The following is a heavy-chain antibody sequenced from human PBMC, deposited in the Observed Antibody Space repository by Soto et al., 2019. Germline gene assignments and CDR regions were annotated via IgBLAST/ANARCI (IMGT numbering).Heavy chain of an antibody. D-gene: IGHD2-15*01. CDR1: GYTFPSYD. V-gene: IGHV1-18*01. CDR3: ASLEAATWFCFDP. J-gene: IGHJ5*02. Sequence: ASVPVSCPASGYTFPSYDINWVLQDPGQGLEWMGWMNAYSGNTGCAQKLQGRVTMTTNTSTSTAYMELRSLRSDDTAVYYCASLEAATWFCFDPWGQGTLVTVSS. CDR2: MNAYSGNT.